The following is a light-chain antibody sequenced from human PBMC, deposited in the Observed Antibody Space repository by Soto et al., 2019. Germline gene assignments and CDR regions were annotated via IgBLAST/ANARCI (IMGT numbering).Light chain of an antibody. J-gene: IGLJ2*01. V-gene: IGLV2-8*01. CDR1: SSDVGAYSY. Sequence: QSALTQPPSASGSPGQSVTISCTGTSSDVGAYSYGSWYQQHPGKAPKLMIYEVSKRPSGVPDRFSGSKSGNTASLTVSGLQAEDEADYYCSSYAGSNNFVVFGGGTKLTVL. CDR3: SSYAGSNNFVV. CDR2: EVS.